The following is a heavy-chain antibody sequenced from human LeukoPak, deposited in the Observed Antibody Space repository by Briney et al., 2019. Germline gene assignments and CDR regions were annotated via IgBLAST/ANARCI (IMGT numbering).Heavy chain of an antibody. V-gene: IGHV4-34*01. J-gene: IGHJ4*02. CDR3: ARSQGRHAEYSSGRRPSSYFDY. D-gene: IGHD6-19*01. CDR1: GGSFSGYY. CDR2: INHSGST. Sequence: PSETLSLTCAVYGGSFSGYYWSWIRQPPGKGLEWIGEINHSGSTNYNPSLKSRVTISVDTSKNQFSLKLSSVTAADTAVYYCARSQGRHAEYSSGRRPSSYFDYWGQGTLVTVSS.